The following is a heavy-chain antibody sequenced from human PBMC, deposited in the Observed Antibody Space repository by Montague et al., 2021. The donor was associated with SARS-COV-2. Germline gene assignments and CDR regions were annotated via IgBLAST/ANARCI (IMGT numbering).Heavy chain of an antibody. J-gene: IGHJ6*02. V-gene: IGHV4-59*01. CDR3: AKFRRTQLLFGTLYYGMDV. CDR2: ISYSGST. D-gene: IGHD2-2*01. CDR1: GGSISSYY. Sequence: SETLSLTCTVSGGSISSYYWSWIRQPPGRGPQCIGYISYSGSTNYNPSLKSRVTISVDTSKNHFTLRLSSVTAADTAVYYCAKFRRTQLLFGTLYYGMDVWGQGTTVTVSS.